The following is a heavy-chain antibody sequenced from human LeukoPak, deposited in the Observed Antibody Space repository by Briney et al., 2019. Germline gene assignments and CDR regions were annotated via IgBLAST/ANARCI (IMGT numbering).Heavy chain of an antibody. J-gene: IGHJ4*02. D-gene: IGHD6-13*01. CDR3: AASIAAALGY. V-gene: IGHV4-59*01. CDR1: GGSISSYY. Sequence: PSETLFLTCTVSGGSISSYYWSWIRQPPGKGLEWIGYIYYSGSTNYNPSLKSRVTISVDTSKNQFSLKLSSVTAADTAVYYCAASIAAALGYWGQGTLVTVSS. CDR2: IYYSGST.